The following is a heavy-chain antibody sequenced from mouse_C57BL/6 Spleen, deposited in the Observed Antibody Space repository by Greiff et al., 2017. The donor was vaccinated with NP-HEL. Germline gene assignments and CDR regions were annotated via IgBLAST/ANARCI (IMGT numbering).Heavy chain of an antibody. CDR1: GYTFTSYW. V-gene: IGHV1-69*01. CDR3: ARGAPSYSMDY. J-gene: IGHJ4*01. Sequence: QVQLQQPGAELVMPGASVKLSCKASGYTFTSYWMHWVKQRPGQGLEWIGEIDPSDSYTNYNQKFKGKSTLTVDKSSSTAYMQLSSLTSEDSAVYYCARGAPSYSMDYWGQGTSVTVSS. CDR2: IDPSDSYT.